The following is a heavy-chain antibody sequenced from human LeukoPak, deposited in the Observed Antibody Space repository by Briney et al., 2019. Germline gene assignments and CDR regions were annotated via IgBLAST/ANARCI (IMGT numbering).Heavy chain of an antibody. CDR1: GDSVSGNSTA. D-gene: IGHD5-24*01. CDR2: TYYRSKWYN. J-gene: IGHJ3*01. Sequence: SQTLSLTCAISGDSVSGNSTAYNWIRQSPSRGLEWLGRTYYRSKWYNDYAISVKSRITVNPDTSRNQLSLQLNFVTPEDTAVYYCARGGQGDGYSADEAFDFWGPGTMVTVSS. V-gene: IGHV6-1*01. CDR3: ARGGQGDGYSADEAFDF.